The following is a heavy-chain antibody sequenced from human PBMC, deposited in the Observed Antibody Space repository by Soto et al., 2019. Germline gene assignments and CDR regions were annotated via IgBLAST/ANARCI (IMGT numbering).Heavy chain of an antibody. J-gene: IGHJ4*02. CDR2: IIPILGIA. Sequence: QVQLVQSGAEVKKPGSSVKVSCKASGGTFSSYTISWVRQAPGQGLEWMGRIIPILGIANYAQKFQGRVTITADKSTSTAYMELSSLRSEDTAVYHCASLATADTLDYWGQGTLVTVSS. CDR1: GGTFSSYT. V-gene: IGHV1-69*02. D-gene: IGHD6-13*01. CDR3: ASLATADTLDY.